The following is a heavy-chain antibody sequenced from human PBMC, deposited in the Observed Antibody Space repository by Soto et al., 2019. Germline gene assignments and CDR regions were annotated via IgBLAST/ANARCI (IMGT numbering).Heavy chain of an antibody. D-gene: IGHD6-13*01. J-gene: IGHJ4*02. CDR2: ISNSDGGT. Sequence: PGGSLRLSCAASGFTLRSYAMSWVRQAPGKGLEWVSTISNSDGGTYYADSVKGRFTISRDKSKNTLYLQMDSLRAEDTAVYYCAKAIYSSSWTGPDYWGQGTLVTVSS. CDR3: AKAIYSSSWTGPDY. V-gene: IGHV3-23*01. CDR1: GFTLRSYA.